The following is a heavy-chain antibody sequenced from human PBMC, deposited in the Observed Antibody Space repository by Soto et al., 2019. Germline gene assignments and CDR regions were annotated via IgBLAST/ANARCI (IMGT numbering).Heavy chain of an antibody. V-gene: IGHV1-18*01. CDR1: GYTCTSYG. J-gene: IGHJ4*02. D-gene: IGHD6-19*01. CDR2: ISAYNGNT. CDR3: ARDRGIAVAGTPPGY. Sequence: QVQLVQSGAEVKKHGASVKVSCKASGYTCTSYGISWVRQAPGQGLEWMGWISAYNGNTNYAQKLQSIVTMTTDTSPSTPDRELRSLRSDDTAVYYCARDRGIAVAGTPPGYWGKGTLVPVSS.